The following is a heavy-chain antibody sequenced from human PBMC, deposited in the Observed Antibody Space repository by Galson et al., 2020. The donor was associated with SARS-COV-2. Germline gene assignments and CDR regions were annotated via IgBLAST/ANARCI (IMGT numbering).Heavy chain of an antibody. CDR2: ISYDGSNK. Sequence: GGSLRLSCAASGFTFSNYGMHWVRQAPGKGLEWAAVISYDGSNKYYADSVKGRFTISRDNSKNTLYLQMNSLRAEDTAVYYCAKDRRFGSGSPYYFDYWGQGTLVNVSS. V-gene: IGHV3-30*18. CDR1: GFTFSNYG. CDR3: AKDRRFGSGSPYYFDY. D-gene: IGHD3-10*01. J-gene: IGHJ4*02.